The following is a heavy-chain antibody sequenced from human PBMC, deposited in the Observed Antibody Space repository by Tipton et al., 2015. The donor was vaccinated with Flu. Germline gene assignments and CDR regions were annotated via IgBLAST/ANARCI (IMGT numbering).Heavy chain of an antibody. V-gene: IGHV1-2*02. J-gene: IGHJ5*02. CDR3: ARVARKAALNWFDP. D-gene: IGHD6-13*01. CDR1: GYTFTGYH. Sequence: QLVQSGAEVKKPGASVKVSCKASGYTFTGYHMHWVRQAPGQGLEWMGWINPNSGGTNYAQKFQGRATMTRDTSISTDYMELSRVRSDDTAVYYCARVARKAALNWFDPWGKGTLVTVSS. CDR2: INPNSGGT.